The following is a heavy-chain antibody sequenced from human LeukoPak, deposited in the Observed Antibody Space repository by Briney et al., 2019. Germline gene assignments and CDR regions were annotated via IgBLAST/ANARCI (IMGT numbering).Heavy chain of an antibody. J-gene: IGHJ4*02. Sequence: GASVKVSCKASGYTFTSYYMHWVRQAPGQGLEWMGIINPSGGSTSYAQKFQGRVTMTRNMSTSTVYMELSSLRSEDTAVYYCASSTMVRGVMLDYWGQGTLVTVSS. D-gene: IGHD3-10*01. V-gene: IGHV1-46*01. CDR1: GYTFTSYY. CDR2: INPSGGST. CDR3: ASSTMVRGVMLDY.